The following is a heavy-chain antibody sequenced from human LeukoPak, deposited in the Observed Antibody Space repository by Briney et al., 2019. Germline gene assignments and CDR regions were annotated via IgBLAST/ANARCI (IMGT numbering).Heavy chain of an antibody. CDR1: GGSISGSF. CDR3: ARGKLYYDILTGSQGSASDI. J-gene: IGHJ3*02. Sequence: SETLSLTCTVSGGSISGSFWSWIRQPPGKGLEWIGEINHSGSTNYNPSLKSRVTISVDTSKNQFSLKLSSVTAADTAVYYCARGKLYYDILTGSQGSASDIWGQGTMVTVSS. CDR2: INHSGST. D-gene: IGHD3-9*01. V-gene: IGHV4-34*01.